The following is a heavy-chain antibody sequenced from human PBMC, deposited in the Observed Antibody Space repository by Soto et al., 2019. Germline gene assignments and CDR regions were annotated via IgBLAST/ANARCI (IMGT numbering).Heavy chain of an antibody. J-gene: IGHJ6*02. Sequence: GGSLRLSCAASGFTFSSYSMNWVRQAPGKGLEWVSYISSSSSTIYYADSVKGRFTISRDNAKNSLYLQMNSLRDEDTAVYYCAREYYGSGRGGVSRLWGTDGPYYYGMDVWGQGTTVTVSS. D-gene: IGHD3-10*01. CDR3: AREYYGSGRGGVSRLWGTDGPYYYGMDV. CDR1: GFTFSSYS. CDR2: ISSSSSTI. V-gene: IGHV3-48*02.